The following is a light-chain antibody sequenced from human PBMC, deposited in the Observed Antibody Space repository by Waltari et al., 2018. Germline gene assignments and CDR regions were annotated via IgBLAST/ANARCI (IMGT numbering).Light chain of an antibody. V-gene: IGLV1-44*01. J-gene: IGLJ2*01. CDR2: SNN. CDR1: SSNIGRHT. CDR3: AAWDDSLNGVV. Sequence: QSVLTQPPSASGTPGQRVPISCSGSSSNIGRHTLHWYQQLPGTAPKLLIYSNNQRPSGVPDRFSGSKSGTSASLAISGLQSEDEADYYCAAWDDSLNGVVFGGGTKLTVL.